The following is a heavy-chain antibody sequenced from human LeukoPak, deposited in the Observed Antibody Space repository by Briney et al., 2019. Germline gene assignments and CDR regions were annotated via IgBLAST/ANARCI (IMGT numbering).Heavy chain of an antibody. D-gene: IGHD4-23*01. CDR3: ATLTAVLTAYYFDS. J-gene: IGHJ4*02. Sequence: KPSETLSLTCTVSGGSISSYYWSWIRQSPGKGLEWIGYVYYSGTTNYNPSLKSRVTISVDRSKSQFSLNLSSVTAADTAVYYCATLTAVLTAYYFDSWGQGTLVTVSS. CDR2: VYYSGTT. CDR1: GGSISSYY. V-gene: IGHV4-59*01.